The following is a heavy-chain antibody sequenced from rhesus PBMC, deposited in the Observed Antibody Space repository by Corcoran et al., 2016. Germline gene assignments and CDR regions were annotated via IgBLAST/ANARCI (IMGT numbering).Heavy chain of an antibody. CDR2: SDGPTMNT. CDR1: GGSLSDSYR. J-gene: IGHJ4*01. D-gene: IGHD2-39*02. V-gene: IGHV4S10*01. Sequence: QVQLQESGSGVVKLSETLSLTCAVPGGSLSDSYRWTWIRQPPGKGLEWIGYSDGPTMNTHYTPDRKSRVSVSKGTSKNQFDLKLSSGHAAETEGYYCGRWRQVDDYWGQGVLVTV. CDR3: GRWRQVDDY.